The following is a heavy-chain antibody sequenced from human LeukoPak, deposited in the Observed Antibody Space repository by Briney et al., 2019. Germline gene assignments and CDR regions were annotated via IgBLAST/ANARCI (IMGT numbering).Heavy chain of an antibody. J-gene: IGHJ3*01. CDR3: ARDRRRDLLHAFDL. V-gene: IGHV4-59*01. D-gene: IGHD1-26*01. CDR1: GGTISRDY. Sequence: SETLSVTRTVSGGTISRDYRSWIRQPPGKGLEWIAYIDYSWSTNYNPSLKSRLTISVDASKNQFSLTLSSVTAADTAVYYCARDRRRDLLHAFDLWVQGTMVTVS. CDR2: IDYSWST.